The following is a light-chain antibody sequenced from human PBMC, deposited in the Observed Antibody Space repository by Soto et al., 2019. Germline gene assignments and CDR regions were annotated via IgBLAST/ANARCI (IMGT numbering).Light chain of an antibody. CDR1: TIDIGGPYDY. CDR3: SSYESDTNHVL. CDR2: DVT. J-gene: IGLJ3*02. Sequence: QSALTQPASVSGSPGQSITISCSATTIDIGGPYDYVSWYQQHPGKAPELILYDVTDRPSGVSDRFSGSKSGNTASLTISGLQAEDAADYYCSSYESDTNHVLFGGGTKLTVL. V-gene: IGLV2-14*03.